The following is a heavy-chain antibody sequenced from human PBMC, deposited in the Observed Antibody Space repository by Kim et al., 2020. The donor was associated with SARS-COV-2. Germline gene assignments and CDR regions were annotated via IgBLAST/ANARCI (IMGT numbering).Heavy chain of an antibody. CDR3: ARLRSGVGWFDP. J-gene: IGHJ5*02. Sequence: YYTPSLRSRVTISVDPSTNHFSLRLSSVTAADTAVYYCARLRSGVGWFDPWGQGTLVTVSS. V-gene: IGHV4-39*02. D-gene: IGHD5-12*01.